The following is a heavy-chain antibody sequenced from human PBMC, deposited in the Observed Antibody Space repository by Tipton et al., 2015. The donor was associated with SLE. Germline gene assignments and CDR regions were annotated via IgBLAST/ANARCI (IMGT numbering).Heavy chain of an antibody. J-gene: IGHJ3*01. V-gene: IGHV4-59*01. CDR3: ARSRLKYAPFDL. Sequence: TLSLTCTVSGSSITAYYWTWIRQPPGKGLEWIGYVYYSGTTNYNPSLKSRVTISVDTSENRFSLKLSSVTAADTAVYYCARSRLKYAPFDLWGQGTVVTVSS. CDR1: GSSITAYY. CDR2: VYYSGTT.